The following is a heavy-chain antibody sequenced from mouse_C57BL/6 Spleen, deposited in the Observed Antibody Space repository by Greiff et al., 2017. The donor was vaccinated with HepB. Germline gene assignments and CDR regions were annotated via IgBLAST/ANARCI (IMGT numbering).Heavy chain of an antibody. V-gene: IGHV5-4*01. J-gene: IGHJ4*01. Sequence: DVMLVESGGGLVKPGGSLKLSCAASGFTFSSYAMSWVRQTPEKRLAWVATISDGGSYTYYPDNVKGRFTISRDNAKNNLYLQMSHLKSEDTAMYYCARDGKGYYYAMDYWGQGTSVTVSS. CDR2: ISDGGSYT. CDR1: GFTFSSYA. CDR3: ARDGKGYYYAMDY. D-gene: IGHD2-1*01.